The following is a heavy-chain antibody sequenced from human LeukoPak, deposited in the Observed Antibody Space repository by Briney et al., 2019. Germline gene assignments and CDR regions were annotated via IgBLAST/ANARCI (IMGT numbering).Heavy chain of an antibody. CDR3: AKRGPYYYGSGSYYKGAQYYFDS. D-gene: IGHD3-10*01. CDR2: IYYSGNT. CDR1: GDSISTSNSY. Sequence: SETLSLTCTVSGDSISTSNSYWGWIRQPPGKGLEWIGSIYYSGNTYYNASLKSRVTISVDTSKNQFSLKLSSVTAADTAVYYCAKRGPYYYGSGSYYKGAQYYFDSWGQGPLVTVSS. V-gene: IGHV4-39*01. J-gene: IGHJ4*02.